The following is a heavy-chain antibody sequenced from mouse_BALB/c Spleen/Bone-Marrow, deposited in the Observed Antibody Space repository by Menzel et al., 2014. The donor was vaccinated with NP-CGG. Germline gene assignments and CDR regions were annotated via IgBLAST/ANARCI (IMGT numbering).Heavy chain of an antibody. D-gene: IGHD2-4*01. CDR1: GFTFSSXG. CDR2: ISXXXSYT. J-gene: IGHJ2*01. V-gene: IGHV5-6*01. CDR3: ARQTYYDYDGYFDY. Sequence: EVKLVESGGDLVKPGGSLKLSCAASGFTFSSXGXSWVXQTPXXRLEWVXTISXXXSYTYYPDSVKGRFTISRDNAKNTLYLQMSSLKSEDTAMYYCARQTYYDYDGYFDYWGQGTTLTVSS.